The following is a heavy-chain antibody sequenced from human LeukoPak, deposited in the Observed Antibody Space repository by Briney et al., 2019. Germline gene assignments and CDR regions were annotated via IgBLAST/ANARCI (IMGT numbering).Heavy chain of an antibody. CDR1: GFTVSSDY. Sequence: GGSLRLSCAASGFTVSSDYMSWVRQAPGKGLEWVSVICSGGSTYYADSVKGRFAISRDNSKNTLYLQMNSLRAEDTAVYYCARDYGGDGFDPWGQGTLVTVSS. J-gene: IGHJ5*02. CDR3: ARDYGGDGFDP. V-gene: IGHV3-66*02. CDR2: ICSGGST. D-gene: IGHD3-16*01.